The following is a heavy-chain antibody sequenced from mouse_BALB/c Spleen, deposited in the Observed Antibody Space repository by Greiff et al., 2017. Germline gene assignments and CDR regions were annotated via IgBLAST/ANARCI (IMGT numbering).Heavy chain of an antibody. CDR1: GFTFSSYG. V-gene: IGHV5-6-3*01. CDR2: INSNGGST. Sequence: EVKLVESGGGLVQPGGSLKLSCAASGFTFSSYGMSWVRQTPDKRLELVATINSNGGSTYYPDSVKGRFTISRDNAKNTLYLQMSSLKSEDTAMYYCARDGNYVGGFDYWGQGTTLTVSS. D-gene: IGHD2-1*01. CDR3: ARDGNYVGGFDY. J-gene: IGHJ2*01.